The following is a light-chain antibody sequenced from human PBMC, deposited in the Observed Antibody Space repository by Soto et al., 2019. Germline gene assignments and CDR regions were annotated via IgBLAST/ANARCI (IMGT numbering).Light chain of an antibody. CDR2: GAS. CDR1: QSVRSSY. Sequence: EVVLMQSPGTLSLSPGERATLSCRASQSVRSSYVAWYQQKPGQAPRLLIYGASSRATGIPDRFSGSGSGTDFTLTISRLEPEDFAVYYCQQYGSSTFTFGPGTTVDIK. J-gene: IGKJ3*01. CDR3: QQYGSSTFT. V-gene: IGKV3-20*01.